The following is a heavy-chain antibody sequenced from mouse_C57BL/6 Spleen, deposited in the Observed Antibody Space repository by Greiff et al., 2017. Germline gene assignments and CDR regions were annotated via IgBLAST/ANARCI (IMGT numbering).Heavy chain of an antibody. Sequence: DVHLVESGGGLVQPGGSLSLSCAASGFTFTDYYMSWVRQPPGQALEWLGFIRNKAKGYTTEYSSSVKGRFTISRDNSQIILYLQMNALRAEDSSTYYCARYFPTGFDYWGQGTTLTVSS. D-gene: IGHD4-1*01. CDR2: IRNKAKGYTT. CDR1: GFTFTDYY. V-gene: IGHV7-3*01. CDR3: ARYFPTGFDY. J-gene: IGHJ2*01.